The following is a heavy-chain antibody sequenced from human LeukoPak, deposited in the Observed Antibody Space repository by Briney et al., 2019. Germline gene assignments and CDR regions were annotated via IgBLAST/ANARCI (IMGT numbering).Heavy chain of an antibody. CDR2: IYSGGNT. J-gene: IGHJ4*02. CDR3: ARRAGEYSHPYDY. D-gene: IGHD4-17*01. CDR1: GFTVSSNS. V-gene: IGHV3-53*01. Sequence: GGSLRLSCTVSGFTVSSNSMSWVRQAPGKGLEWVSFIYSGGNTHYSDSVKGRFTISRNNSKNTLYLQMNSLRADDTAVYYCARRAGEYSHPYDYWGQGTLVTVSS.